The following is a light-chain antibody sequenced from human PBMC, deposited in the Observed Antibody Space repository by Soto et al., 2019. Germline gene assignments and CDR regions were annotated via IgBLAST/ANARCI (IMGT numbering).Light chain of an antibody. Sequence: QSVLTQPPSASGTPGQRVTISCSGSSSNIGSNYVYWYQQLPGTAPKLLIYRNNQRPSGVPDRFSGSKSGTSASLAISGLRPEDEADYYCAAWDDSLSGVVFGGGPKVTVL. CDR1: SSNIGSNY. V-gene: IGLV1-47*01. J-gene: IGLJ2*01. CDR2: RNN. CDR3: AAWDDSLSGVV.